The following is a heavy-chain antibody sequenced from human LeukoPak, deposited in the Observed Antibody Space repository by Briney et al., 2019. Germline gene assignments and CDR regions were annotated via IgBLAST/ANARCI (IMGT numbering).Heavy chain of an antibody. CDR1: GFTFSSYA. V-gene: IGHV3-30*04. Sequence: GGSLRLSCAASGFTFSSYAMHWVRQAPGKGLEWVAVISYDGSNKYYADSVKGRFTISRDNSKNTLYLQMNSLRAEDTAVYYCARGRGYSGYDRKYYSDYWGQGTLVTVSS. CDR3: ARGRGYSGYDRKYYSDY. CDR2: ISYDGSNK. D-gene: IGHD5-12*01. J-gene: IGHJ4*02.